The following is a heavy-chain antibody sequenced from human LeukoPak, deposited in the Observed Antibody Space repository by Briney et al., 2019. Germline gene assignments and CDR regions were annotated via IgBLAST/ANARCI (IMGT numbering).Heavy chain of an antibody. Sequence: GGYLRLSCAASGFTFSSYAMSWVRQAPGQGLEWVSAISGSGGSTYYADSVKGRFTISRDNSKNTLYLQMNSLRAEDTAVYYCARESGYYHGFDYWGQGTLVTASS. J-gene: IGHJ4*02. V-gene: IGHV3-23*01. CDR2: ISGSGGST. CDR1: GFTFSSYA. CDR3: ARESGYYHGFDY. D-gene: IGHD3-22*01.